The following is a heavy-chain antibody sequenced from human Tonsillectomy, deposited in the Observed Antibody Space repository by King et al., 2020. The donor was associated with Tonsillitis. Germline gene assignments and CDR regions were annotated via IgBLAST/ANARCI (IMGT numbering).Heavy chain of an antibody. CDR1: GGSISSGGYY. D-gene: IGHD2-15*01. V-gene: IGHV4-31*03. CDR2: IYYSGTT. Sequence: QLQESGPGLVKPSQTLSLTCTVSGGSISSGGYYWSWIRQHPGKGLEWIGHIYYSGTTYYNPSLKSRIALSVDTSKNQFSLKLSSLTAADTAVYYCALYCSGGSXFXAFDYXXQGTLVTVSS. J-gene: IGHJ4*02. CDR3: ALYCSGGSXFXAFDY.